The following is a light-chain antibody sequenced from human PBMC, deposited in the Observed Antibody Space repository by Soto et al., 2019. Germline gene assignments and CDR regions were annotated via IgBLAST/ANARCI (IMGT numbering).Light chain of an antibody. CDR1: QSVSNS. CDR2: GAS. CDR3: QQYNNLPPYA. V-gene: IGKV3-15*01. J-gene: IGKJ2*01. Sequence: EIVMTQSPATLSLSPGERATLSCRASQSVSNSLAWYQQKPGQAPRLLIYGASTRATGIPARFSGSGSGTEFTLTISSLQSEDFAVYYCQQYNNLPPYAFGQGTKVEIK.